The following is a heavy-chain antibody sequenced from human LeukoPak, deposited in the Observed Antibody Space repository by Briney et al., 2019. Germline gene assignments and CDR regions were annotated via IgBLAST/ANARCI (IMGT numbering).Heavy chain of an antibody. CDR3: TREMRGYYPHY. CDR1: GFRLSDYA. V-gene: IGHV3-30*04. J-gene: IGHJ4*02. Sequence: GGSLRLSCAASGFRLSDYAMNWVRQAPGKGLEWVAIVAHDGSFTSYADSVKGRFSITRDDSTLYLEMNSLRVEDTALYYCTREMRGYYPHYWGQGTLLTVSS. D-gene: IGHD3-3*01. CDR2: VAHDGSFT.